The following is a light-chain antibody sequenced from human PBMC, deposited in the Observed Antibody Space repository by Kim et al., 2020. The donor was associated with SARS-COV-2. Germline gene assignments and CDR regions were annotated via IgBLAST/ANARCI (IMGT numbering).Light chain of an antibody. V-gene: IGKV3-11*01. CDR1: QGISSY. J-gene: IGKJ4*01. CDR3: QQRTSWPTVT. CDR2: DAS. Sequence: EIVLTQSPATLSLSPGERATLSCRASQGISSYLAWYQQKPGQAPRLLIYDASNRATGIPARFSGSGSGTDFTLTISSLEPEDFAVYYCQQRTSWPTVTFRGGTKVDIK.